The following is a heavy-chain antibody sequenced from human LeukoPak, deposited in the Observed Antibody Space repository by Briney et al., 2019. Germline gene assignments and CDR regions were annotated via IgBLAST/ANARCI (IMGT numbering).Heavy chain of an antibody. V-gene: IGHV4-61*02. J-gene: IGHJ3*02. CDR1: GGSISSGSHY. D-gene: IGHD2-2*01. CDR3: ARAAAALFDI. CDR2: IYTSGST. Sequence: LSLTRPVSGGSISSGSHYWSWIRQPAGKGLEWIGRIYTSGSTNYNPSLKSRVTISVDTSKNQFSLKLSSVTAADTAVYYCARAAAALFDIWGQGTMVTVSS.